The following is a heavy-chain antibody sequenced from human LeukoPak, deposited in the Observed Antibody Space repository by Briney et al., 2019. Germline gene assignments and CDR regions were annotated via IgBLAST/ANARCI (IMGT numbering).Heavy chain of an antibody. CDR2: ISSSGGTT. D-gene: IGHD6-13*01. J-gene: IGHJ1*01. Sequence: GGSLRLSCTASGFTFSRNAMNWVRQAPGKGLEWASLISSSGGTTYYADSVKGRFTISRDNSRSTLYLQMNSLRAEDTAVYYCAKGQGYSSSWYDFAEYFQHWGQGTLVTVSS. V-gene: IGHV3-23*01. CDR3: AKGQGYSSSWYDFAEYFQH. CDR1: GFTFSRNA.